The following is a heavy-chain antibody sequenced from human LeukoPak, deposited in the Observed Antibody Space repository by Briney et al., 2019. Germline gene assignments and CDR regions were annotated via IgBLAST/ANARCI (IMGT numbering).Heavy chain of an antibody. CDR1: GFSFSNYA. J-gene: IGHJ4*02. CDR2: IKQDGSEK. Sequence: PGGSLRLSCVPSGFSFSNYAMSWVRQAPGKGLEWVASIKQDGSEKYYVDSVKGRFTISRDNAKNSLYLQMNSLRAEDTALYYCATPGGWYFDYWGQGTLVTVSS. D-gene: IGHD6-19*01. V-gene: IGHV3-7*01. CDR3: ATPGGWYFDY.